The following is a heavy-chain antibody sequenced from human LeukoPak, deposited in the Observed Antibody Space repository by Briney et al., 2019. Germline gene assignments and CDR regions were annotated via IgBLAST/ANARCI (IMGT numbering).Heavy chain of an antibody. V-gene: IGHV4-61*01. J-gene: IGHJ4*02. CDR1: GGSVSSGSYY. Sequence: PSETLSLTCTVSGGSVSSGSYYWSWIRQPPGKGLEWIGYIYYSGSTNYNPSLKNRVTISVDTSKNQFSLKLSSVTAADTAVYYCASTYYYGSGSWYYFDYWGQGTLVTVSS. D-gene: IGHD3-10*01. CDR3: ASTYYYGSGSWYYFDY. CDR2: IYYSGST.